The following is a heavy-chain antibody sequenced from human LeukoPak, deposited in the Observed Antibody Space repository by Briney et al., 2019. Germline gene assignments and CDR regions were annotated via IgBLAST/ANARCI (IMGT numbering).Heavy chain of an antibody. D-gene: IGHD1-1*01. Sequence: GGSLRLSCAASGFTFSSYSMNWVRQAPGEGLEWVSHISSLSGTIYYADSVKGRFTMSRDNAKNSLYLQMNSLRAEDTAVYYCMNGGYWGQGTLVIVSS. CDR2: ISSLSGTI. CDR1: GFTFSSYS. J-gene: IGHJ4*02. V-gene: IGHV3-48*04. CDR3: MNGGY.